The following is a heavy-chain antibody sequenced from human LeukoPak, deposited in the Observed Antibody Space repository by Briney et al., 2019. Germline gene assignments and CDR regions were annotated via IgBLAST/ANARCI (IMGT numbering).Heavy chain of an antibody. CDR2: ISGSGGST. J-gene: IGHJ6*02. CDR1: GFTFSSYA. V-gene: IGHV3-23*01. Sequence: GGPLTLSCAASGFTFSSYAMSWARQAPGKSLEYVSAISGSGGSTYSADFVKGRFTISRDNSKNTLYLQMNSLRAEDTAVYYCARSGANYYDSDMDVWGQGTTVTVSS. D-gene: IGHD3-22*01. CDR3: ARSGANYYDSDMDV.